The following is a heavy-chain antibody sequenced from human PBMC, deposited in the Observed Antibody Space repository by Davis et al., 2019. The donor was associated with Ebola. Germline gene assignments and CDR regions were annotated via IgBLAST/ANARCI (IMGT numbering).Heavy chain of an antibody. Sequence: ASVTVSCKASVYTFANYAMHRGMHWVRQAPGQRLEWMGWINAGNGDTKYSQKFQDRLTFTSDTSAGTAYMELTSLTSEDTAVYYCTRGAASEDWGQGALITVSS. CDR2: INAGNGDT. D-gene: IGHD6-25*01. CDR1: VYTFANYAMHRG. CDR3: TRGAASED. V-gene: IGHV1-3*01. J-gene: IGHJ4*02.